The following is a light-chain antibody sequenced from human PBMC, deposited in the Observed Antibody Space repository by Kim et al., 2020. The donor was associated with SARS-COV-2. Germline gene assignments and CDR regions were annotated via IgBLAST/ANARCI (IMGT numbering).Light chain of an antibody. CDR2: DAS. V-gene: IGKV3-11*01. CDR3: QQRSNWPPLT. CDR1: QSVSSH. Sequence: SPGERATLSCRASQSVSSHLAWYQQKPGQAPRLLIYDASNRATGIPVRFSGSGYGTDFTLTISSLEPEDFAVYYCQQRSNWPPLTFGGGTKVDIK. J-gene: IGKJ4*01.